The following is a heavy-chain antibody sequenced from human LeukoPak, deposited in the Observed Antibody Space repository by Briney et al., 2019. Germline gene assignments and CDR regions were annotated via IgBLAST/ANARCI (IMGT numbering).Heavy chain of an antibody. V-gene: IGHV3-30*03. D-gene: IGHD6-13*01. CDR3: ARVRVAAAGSDY. Sequence: PGGSLRLSCAASGFTFSSYGMHWVRQAPGKGLEWVAVISYDGSNKYYADSVKGRFTISRDNSKNTLYLQMNSLRAEDTAVYYCARVRVAAAGSDYWGQGTLVTVSS. J-gene: IGHJ4*02. CDR2: ISYDGSNK. CDR1: GFTFSSYG.